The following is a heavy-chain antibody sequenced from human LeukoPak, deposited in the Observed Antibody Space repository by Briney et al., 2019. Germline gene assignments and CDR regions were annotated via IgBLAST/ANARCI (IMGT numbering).Heavy chain of an antibody. CDR2: IYYSGTT. D-gene: IGHD1-26*01. J-gene: IGHJ4*02. V-gene: IGHV4-39*01. CDR3: AKHSGSYYY. CDR1: GGSISSSTYY. Sequence: SETLSLTCTVSGGSISSSTYYWGWIRRPPGKGLEWIGSIYYSGTTYYNPSLKSRVTISVDTSKNQFSLKLSSVTAADTAVYYCAKHSGSYYYWGQGTLVTVSS.